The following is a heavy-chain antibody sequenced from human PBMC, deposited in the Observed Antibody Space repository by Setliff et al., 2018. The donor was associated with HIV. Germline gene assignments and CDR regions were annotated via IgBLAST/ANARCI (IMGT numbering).Heavy chain of an antibody. CDR2: IYYSGNT. CDR3: ARDQSIAARYLFDP. CDR1: GGSISSSSYY. V-gene: IGHV4-39*02. D-gene: IGHD6-6*01. Sequence: PSETLSLTCTVSGGSISSSSYYWGWIRQPPGKGLEWIGSIYYSGNTYYNPSLKSRVTISVDTSKNQFSLKLSSVTAADTAVYYCARDQSIAARYLFDPWGQGTLVTVSS. J-gene: IGHJ5*02.